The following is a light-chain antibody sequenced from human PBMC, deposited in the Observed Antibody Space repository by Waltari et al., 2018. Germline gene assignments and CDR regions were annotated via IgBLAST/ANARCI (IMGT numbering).Light chain of an antibody. Sequence: IVLTQSLATLSLSPGERATLSCRASQSVSTYLAWYQQRPGQAPRLLIFDAFHRATGIPARFSGSGSGTDFTLTISSLEPEDFAIYYCQQRISWPLTFGGGTMVDIK. V-gene: IGKV3-11*01. J-gene: IGKJ4*01. CDR1: QSVSTY. CDR2: DAF. CDR3: QQRISWPLT.